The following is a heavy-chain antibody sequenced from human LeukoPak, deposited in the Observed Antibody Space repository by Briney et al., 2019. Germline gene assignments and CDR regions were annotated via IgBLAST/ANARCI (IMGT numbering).Heavy chain of an antibody. CDR3: ARKADYFDY. CDR1: GFTFSDYD. J-gene: IGHJ4*02. CDR2: IGSSSSYT. V-gene: IGHV3-11*06. D-gene: IGHD2-15*01. Sequence: GGSPRLSCAASGFTFSDYDMSWIRQAPGKGLEWVSYIGSSSSYTNYADSVKGRFTISRDNAKNSLYLQMNSLRAEDTAVYYCARKADYFDYWGQGTLVTVSS.